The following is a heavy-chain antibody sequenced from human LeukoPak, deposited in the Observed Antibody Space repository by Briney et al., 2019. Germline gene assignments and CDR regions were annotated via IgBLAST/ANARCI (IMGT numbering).Heavy chain of an antibody. D-gene: IGHD3-10*01. V-gene: IGHV1-18*01. CDR1: GYTFTSYG. CDR3: ARDSYYYGSGSYSDDAFDI. J-gene: IGHJ3*02. CDR2: ISAYNGNT. Sequence: ASVKVSCKASGYTFTSYGISWVRQAPGQGLEWMGWISAYNGNTNYAQKLQGRVTMTTDTSTSTAYMELRSLRSDDTAVYYCARDSYYYGSGSYSDDAFDIWGQGTMVTVSS.